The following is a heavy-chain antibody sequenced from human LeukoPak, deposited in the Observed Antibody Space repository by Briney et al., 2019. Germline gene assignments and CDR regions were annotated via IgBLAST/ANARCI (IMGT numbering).Heavy chain of an antibody. Sequence: GGSLRLSCAASGFTFSSFWMSWVRQAPGKGLEWVANIKPEGSEKYYVDSVKGRFTISRDNAKNSLYLQMNSLRAEDTAVYYCTRNRGLDVWGQGTTVNVSS. V-gene: IGHV3-7*01. CDR1: GFTFSSFW. D-gene: IGHD6-25*01. J-gene: IGHJ6*02. CDR3: TRNRGLDV. CDR2: IKPEGSEK.